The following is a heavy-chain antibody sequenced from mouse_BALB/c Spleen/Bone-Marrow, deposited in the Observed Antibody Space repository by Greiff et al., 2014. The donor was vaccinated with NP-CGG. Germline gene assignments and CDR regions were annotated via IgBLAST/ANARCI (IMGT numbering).Heavy chain of an antibody. J-gene: IGHJ4*01. CDR1: GYTFTSYY. CDR2: INPNNDGT. CDR3: ARAAYDPYAMDY. V-gene: IGHV1S81*02. D-gene: IGHD2-3*01. Sequence: VKLQESGAELVKPGASVKLSCKASGYTFTSYYMYWVKQRPGQGLEWIGEINPNNDGTNFNEKFKSKATLTVDKSSSTAYMQLSSLTSEDSAVYYCARAAYDPYAMDYWVKEPQSPSPQ.